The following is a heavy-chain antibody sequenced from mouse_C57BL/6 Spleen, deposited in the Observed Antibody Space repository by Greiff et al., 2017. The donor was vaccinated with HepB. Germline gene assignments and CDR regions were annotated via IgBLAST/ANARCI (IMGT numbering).Heavy chain of an antibody. CDR2: IDPSDSYT. J-gene: IGHJ2*01. V-gene: IGHV1-50*01. CDR1: GYTFTSYW. Sequence: QVQLKQPGAELVKPGASVKLSCKASGYTFTSYWMQWVKQRPGQGLEWIGEIDPSDSYTNYNQKFKGKATLTVDTSSSTAYMQLSSLTSEDSAVYYCARRPYYYGSSYNFDYWGQGTTLTVSS. D-gene: IGHD1-1*01. CDR3: ARRPYYYGSSYNFDY.